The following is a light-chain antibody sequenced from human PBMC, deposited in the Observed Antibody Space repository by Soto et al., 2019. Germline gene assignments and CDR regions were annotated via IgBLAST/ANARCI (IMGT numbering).Light chain of an antibody. Sequence: EIVLTQSPGTLAFSPGERASLSCSASQSVSSSYLAWYQQKPGQAPRLLIYGASSRATGIPDRFSGSGSGPDFTRTISRLEPEYFAVYDCQQYGSSRMYTCGQGPKMEIK. CDR3: QQYGSSRMYT. CDR2: GAS. J-gene: IGKJ2*01. V-gene: IGKV3-20*01. CDR1: QSVSSSY.